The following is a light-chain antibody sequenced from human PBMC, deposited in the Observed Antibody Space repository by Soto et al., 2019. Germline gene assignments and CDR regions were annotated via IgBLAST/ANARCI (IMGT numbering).Light chain of an antibody. V-gene: IGLV2-23*02. CDR3: CSYADTTTWV. CDR1: SSDVGSHNF. J-gene: IGLJ3*02. Sequence: QSALTQPASVSGSPEQSITISCTGTSSDVGSHNFVSWYQQRPGKAPKLMIFEVTKRPSGVSDRFSASKSGNTASLTISGVRAEDEADYYCCSYADTTTWVFGGGTKLTVL. CDR2: EVT.